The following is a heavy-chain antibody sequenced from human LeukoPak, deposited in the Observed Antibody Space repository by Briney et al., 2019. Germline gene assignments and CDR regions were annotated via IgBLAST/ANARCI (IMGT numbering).Heavy chain of an antibody. CDR2: ISSSSSYI. J-gene: IGHJ4*02. V-gene: IGHV3-21*01. CDR1: GFTFSSYS. Sequence: PGGSLRLSCAASGFTFSSYSMNWVRQAPGKGLEWVSSISSSSSYIYYADSVKGRFTISRDNAKNSLYLQMNSLRAEDTAVYYCARGYNSRAGTTDCCPLDYWGQGTLVTVSS. D-gene: IGHD2-21*02. CDR3: ARGYNSRAGTTDCCPLDY.